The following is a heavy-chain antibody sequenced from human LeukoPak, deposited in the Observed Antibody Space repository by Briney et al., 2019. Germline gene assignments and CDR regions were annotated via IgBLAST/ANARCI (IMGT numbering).Heavy chain of an antibody. V-gene: IGHV4-59*08. Sequence: SETLSLTCTVSGGSISSYYWSWIRQPPGKGLEWIGYIYYSGSTNYNPSLKSRVTISVDTSKNQSSLKLSSVTATDTAVYYCARQANYYDSSGYYSLYYFDYWGQGTLVTVSS. CDR1: GGSISSYY. CDR2: IYYSGST. CDR3: ARQANYYDSSGYYSLYYFDY. J-gene: IGHJ4*02. D-gene: IGHD3-22*01.